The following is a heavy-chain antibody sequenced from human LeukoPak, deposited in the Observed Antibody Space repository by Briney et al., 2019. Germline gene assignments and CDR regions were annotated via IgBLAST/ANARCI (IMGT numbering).Heavy chain of an antibody. CDR1: GYTFTSYD. J-gene: IGHJ4*02. CDR2: MNPNSGNT. D-gene: IGHD3-22*01. Sequence: ASVKVSCKASGYTFTSYDINWVRQATGQGLEWMGWMNPNSGNTGYAQKFQGRVTMTRNTSISTAYMELSSLRSEDTAVYYCARGQYYYDSSGYSPLDYWGQGTLVTVSS. V-gene: IGHV1-8*01. CDR3: ARGQYYYDSSGYSPLDY.